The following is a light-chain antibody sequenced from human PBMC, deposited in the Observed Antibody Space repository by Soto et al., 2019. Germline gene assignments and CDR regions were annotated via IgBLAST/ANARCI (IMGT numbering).Light chain of an antibody. V-gene: IGKV1-39*01. Sequence: DIQMTQSPSSLSASVGDRVTIACRAGQNIGTYLHWFQQKPGKAPKVLIFGASSLQSGVPSRFSGSGSETDFTLTISSVRPEDFATDYCQQGYSRLTFGQGTKVEIK. CDR3: QQGYSRLT. J-gene: IGKJ1*01. CDR1: QNIGTY. CDR2: GAS.